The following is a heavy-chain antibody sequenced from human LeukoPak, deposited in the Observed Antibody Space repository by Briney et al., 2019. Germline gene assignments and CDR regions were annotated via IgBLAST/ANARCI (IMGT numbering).Heavy chain of an antibody. CDR2: ISNNEVVT. CDR1: GFTFSNYA. Sequence: PGGSLRLSCSASGFTFSNYAIHWVRQTPGKGLEYVSAISNNEVVTYYADSVKGRFTISRDNSKNTAFLQMSSLRAEDTAVYYCVNGAATGLIDYWGQGTLVTVSS. J-gene: IGHJ4*02. CDR3: VNGAATGLIDY. V-gene: IGHV3-64D*06. D-gene: IGHD2-15*01.